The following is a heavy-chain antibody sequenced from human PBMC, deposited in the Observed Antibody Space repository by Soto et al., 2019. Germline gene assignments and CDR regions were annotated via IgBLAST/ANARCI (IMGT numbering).Heavy chain of an antibody. J-gene: IGHJ4*02. CDR3: ARAHVDIVATIPDY. CDR2: INPNSGGT. CDR1: GYTFTGYY. V-gene: IGHV1-2*02. Sequence: SVKVSCKASGYTFTGYYMHWVRQAPGQGLEWMGWINPNSGGTNYAQKFQGRVTMTRDTSISTAYMELSRLRSDDTAVYYCARAHVDIVATIPDYWGQGTLVTVSS. D-gene: IGHD5-12*01.